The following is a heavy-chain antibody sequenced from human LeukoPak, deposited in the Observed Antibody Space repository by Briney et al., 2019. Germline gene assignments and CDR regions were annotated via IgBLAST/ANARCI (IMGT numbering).Heavy chain of an antibody. CDR2: IYYSGST. J-gene: IGHJ5*02. CDR3: ARVGCSSTSCYRYWFDP. V-gene: IGHV4-59*01. CDR1: GGSISNYY. D-gene: IGHD2-2*01. Sequence: SETLSLTCTVSGGSISNYYWSWIRQPPGKGLEWIGYIYYSGSTNYNPSLKSRVTISVDTSKNQFSLNLSSVTAADTAMYYCARVGCSSTSCYRYWFDPWGQGTLVTVSS.